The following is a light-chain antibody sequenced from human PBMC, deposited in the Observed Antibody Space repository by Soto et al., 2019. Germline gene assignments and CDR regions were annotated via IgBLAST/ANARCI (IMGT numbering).Light chain of an antibody. CDR1: QSISSY. J-gene: IGKJ1*01. CDR3: QQSYSTPRT. V-gene: IGKV1-39*01. Sequence: DIQMTQSPSSLSASVGDRVTITCRASQSISSYLNWYQQKPGKAPKLLIYAASSLQSGVPSRFSGSGSGTDFTLTISILQPEDVSTYYCQQSYSTPRTIGQGTKVEIK. CDR2: AAS.